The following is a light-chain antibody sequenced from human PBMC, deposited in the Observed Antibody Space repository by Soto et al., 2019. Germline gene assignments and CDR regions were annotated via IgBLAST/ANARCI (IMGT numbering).Light chain of an antibody. J-gene: IGKJ4*01. Sequence: DVKLSQSPSFLSASLGDRVTITCRASQGIGSYLAWYQQKPGKAPRLLIYAASTLQSGVPSRFSGSGSGTDFTLTITSLQPEDFATYYCQQSYTTPPTFGGGTKVAIK. CDR3: QQSYTTPPT. CDR2: AAS. V-gene: IGKV1-39*01. CDR1: QGIGSY.